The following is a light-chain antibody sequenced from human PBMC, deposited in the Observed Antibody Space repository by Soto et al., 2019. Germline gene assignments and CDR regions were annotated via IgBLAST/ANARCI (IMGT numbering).Light chain of an antibody. Sequence: DIQMTQSPSTLSASVGDRVTITCRASQSISSWLAWYQQKPGKAPKLLIYDASSLENGLPSRFSGSGSGTEFTLTISSLQPDDFATYYCQQYNSYLWTFGQGTKVDIK. CDR1: QSISSW. J-gene: IGKJ1*01. CDR3: QQYNSYLWT. V-gene: IGKV1-5*01. CDR2: DAS.